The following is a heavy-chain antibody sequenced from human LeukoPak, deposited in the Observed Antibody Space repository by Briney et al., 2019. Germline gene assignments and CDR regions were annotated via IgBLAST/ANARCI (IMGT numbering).Heavy chain of an antibody. Sequence: ASVKVSCTASGYTFTSYGISWVRQAPGQGLEWMGWISAYNGNTNYAQKLQGRVTMTTDTSTSTAYMELRSLRSDDTAVYYCARVLYYYDSSMGAFDIWGQGTMVTVSS. CDR2: ISAYNGNT. CDR3: ARVLYYYDSSMGAFDI. D-gene: IGHD3-22*01. J-gene: IGHJ3*02. CDR1: GYTFTSYG. V-gene: IGHV1-18*01.